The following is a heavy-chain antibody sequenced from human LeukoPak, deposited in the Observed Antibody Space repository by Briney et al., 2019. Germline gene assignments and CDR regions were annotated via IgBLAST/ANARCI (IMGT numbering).Heavy chain of an antibody. V-gene: IGHV3-21*01. CDR1: GFTFSSYS. D-gene: IGHD2-2*02. CDR2: ISSSSSYI. Sequence: GGSLRLSCAASGFTFSSYSMNWVRQAPGKGLEWVSSISSSSSYIYYADSVKGRSTISRDNAKNSLYLQMNSLRAEDTAVYYCARDYCSSTSCYTYYYYGMDVWGQGTTVTVSS. CDR3: ARDYCSSTSCYTYYYYGMDV. J-gene: IGHJ6*02.